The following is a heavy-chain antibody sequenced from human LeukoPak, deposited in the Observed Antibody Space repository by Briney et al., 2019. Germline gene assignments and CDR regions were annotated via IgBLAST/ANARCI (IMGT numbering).Heavy chain of an antibody. Sequence: GASVKVSCKASGYTFTGYYMHWVRQAPGQGLEWMGWINPNRGVTNYAQKFQGRVTMTRDTSISTAYMELSRLRSDDTAVYYCARDNVSCTHGVCSDLFDYWGQGTLVTVSS. CDR2: INPNRGVT. CDR1: GYTFTGYY. CDR3: ARDNVSCTHGVCSDLFDY. V-gene: IGHV1-2*02. D-gene: IGHD2-8*01. J-gene: IGHJ4*02.